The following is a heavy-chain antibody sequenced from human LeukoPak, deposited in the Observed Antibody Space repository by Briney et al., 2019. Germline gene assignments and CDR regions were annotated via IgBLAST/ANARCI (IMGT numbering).Heavy chain of an antibody. CDR2: INHSGSA. V-gene: IGHV4-34*01. D-gene: IGHD1-26*01. Sequence: PSETLSLTCAVYGESFSGYYWSWIRQPPGKGLEWIGEINHSGSANYNPSLKSRVTISVDTSKNQFSLKLNSVSAADTAVYYCARVGGGSPVLYFDYWGQGTLVTVSS. CDR1: GESFSGYY. CDR3: ARVGGGSPVLYFDY. J-gene: IGHJ4*02.